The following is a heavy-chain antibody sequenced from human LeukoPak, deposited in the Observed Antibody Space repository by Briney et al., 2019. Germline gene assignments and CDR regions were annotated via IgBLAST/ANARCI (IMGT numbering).Heavy chain of an antibody. CDR2: ISADSATT. Sequence: GGSLRLSCAASGFTFSSYSMNWVRQAPGKGLEGVSVISADSATTFYADSVKGRFTISRDNAKNTVFLQMSSLRAEDTALYYCARKSASGNYPLDYWGQGTLVTVSS. J-gene: IGHJ4*02. V-gene: IGHV3-23*01. CDR1: GFTFSSYS. CDR3: ARKSASGNYPLDY. D-gene: IGHD3-10*01.